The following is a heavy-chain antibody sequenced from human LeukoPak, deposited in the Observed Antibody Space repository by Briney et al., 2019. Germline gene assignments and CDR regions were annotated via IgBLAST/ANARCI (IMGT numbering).Heavy chain of an antibody. Sequence: GGSLRLSCAASGFTFSSYEMNWVRQAPGKGLEWVSYISSSGSTIYYADSVKGRFTISRDNAKNSLYLQMNSLRAEDTAVYYCARVPSPYYYGSGNYYMDVWGKGTTVTVSS. CDR3: ARVPSPYYYGSGNYYMDV. J-gene: IGHJ6*03. CDR1: GFTFSSYE. D-gene: IGHD3-10*01. V-gene: IGHV3-48*03. CDR2: ISSSGSTI.